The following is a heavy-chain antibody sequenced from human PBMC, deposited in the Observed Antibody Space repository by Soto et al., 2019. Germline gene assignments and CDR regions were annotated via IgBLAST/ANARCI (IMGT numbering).Heavy chain of an antibody. CDR2: ISASGDYS. V-gene: IGHV3-11*05. D-gene: IGHD2-8*01. Sequence: QVHLVESGGGLVKPGGSLRLSCIGSGFALSDNWMTWIRQAPGKRLEWVAHISASGDYSIHADSLKGRFTISRDNARNSLWLQMDSLTAQDTAVYFCARSTGWKEVGVYKYGLDVWGQGTTVIVSS. CDR1: GFALSDNW. CDR3: ARSTGWKEVGVYKYGLDV. J-gene: IGHJ6*02.